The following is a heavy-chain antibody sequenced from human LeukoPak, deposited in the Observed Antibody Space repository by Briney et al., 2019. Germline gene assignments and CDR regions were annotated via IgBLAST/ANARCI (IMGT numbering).Heavy chain of an antibody. Sequence: GESLKISCKGSGYSFTSYWIGWARQMPGKRLEWMGIIYPGDSDTRYSPSFQGQVTISADKSISTAYLQWSSLKASDTAMYYCARGGIMTTVTTVSSFDYWGQGTLVTVPS. CDR3: ARGGIMTTVTTVSSFDY. V-gene: IGHV5-51*01. CDR1: GYSFTSYW. CDR2: IYPGDSDT. D-gene: IGHD4-17*01. J-gene: IGHJ4*02.